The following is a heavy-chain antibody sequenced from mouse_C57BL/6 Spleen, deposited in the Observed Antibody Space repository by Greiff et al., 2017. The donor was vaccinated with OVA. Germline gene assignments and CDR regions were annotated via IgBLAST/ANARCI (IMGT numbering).Heavy chain of an antibody. Sequence: VQLKESGPVLVKPGASVKMSCKASGYTFTDYYMNWVKQSHGKSLEWIGVINPYNGGTSYNQKFKGKATLTVDKSSSTAYMELNSLTSEDSAVYYCARKEGSLPPRDPFPYWGQGTLVTVSA. CDR3: ARKEGSLPPRDPFPY. J-gene: IGHJ3*01. CDR2: INPYNGGT. V-gene: IGHV1-19*01. CDR1: GYTFTDYY. D-gene: IGHD1-2*01.